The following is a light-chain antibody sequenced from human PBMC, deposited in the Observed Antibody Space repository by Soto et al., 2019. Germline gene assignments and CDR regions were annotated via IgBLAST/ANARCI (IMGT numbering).Light chain of an antibody. V-gene: IGKV3-20*01. J-gene: IGKJ4*01. CDR2: DAS. CDR1: QSFDSNY. Sequence: EIVLTQSPDTLSLSPGERATLSCRASQSFDSNYLAWYQQKPGQAPRVLIYDASIRATGIPDRFSGSGSGTDFTLTISRLEPEDSAVYYCQQYDSSPLTVGGGTKVDIK. CDR3: QQYDSSPLT.